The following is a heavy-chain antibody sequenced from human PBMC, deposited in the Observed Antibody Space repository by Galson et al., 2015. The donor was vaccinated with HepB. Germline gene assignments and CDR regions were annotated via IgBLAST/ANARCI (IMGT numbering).Heavy chain of an antibody. V-gene: IGHV3-23*01. J-gene: IGHJ4*02. Sequence: SLRLSCAASGFTFSNYAMSWVRQAPGKGLEWVSAITHGGTTYYADSVKGRFTTSRDNSKNTLYLYMNSLRAEDTAVYYCAKRYPYYFDYWGQGTLVTISS. D-gene: IGHD2-2*02. CDR2: ITHGGTT. CDR1: GFTFSNYA. CDR3: AKRYPYYFDY.